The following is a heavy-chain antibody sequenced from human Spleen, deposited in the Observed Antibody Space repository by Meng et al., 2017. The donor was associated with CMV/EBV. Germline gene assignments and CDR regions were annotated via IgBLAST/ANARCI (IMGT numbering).Heavy chain of an antibody. J-gene: IGHJ5*02. Sequence: ASAGTFRNYSMGWVRHAPGQGLEWMGGFIPLFGTAKYAQNFQGRLTISVDESSSTAYMDLKSLRSDDTALYYCATSFTNYPNWFDPWGQGTLVTVSS. D-gene: IGHD4/OR15-4a*01. CDR1: AGTFRNYS. V-gene: IGHV1-69*01. CDR3: ATSFTNYPNWFDP. CDR2: FIPLFGTA.